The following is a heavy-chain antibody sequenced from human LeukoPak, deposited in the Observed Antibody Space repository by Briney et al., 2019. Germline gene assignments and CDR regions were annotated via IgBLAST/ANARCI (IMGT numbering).Heavy chain of an antibody. CDR1: GGSFSGYY. Sequence: PSETLSLTCAVYGGSFSGYYWSWIRQPPGKGLEWIGEINHSGSTNYNPSLESRVTIPVDTSKNQFSLKLSSVTAADTAVYYCARVRGGKYDYIWGSYRYLYYFDYWGQGTLVTVSS. CDR3: ARVRGGKYDYIWGSYRYLYYFDY. CDR2: INHSGST. D-gene: IGHD3-16*02. V-gene: IGHV4-34*01. J-gene: IGHJ4*02.